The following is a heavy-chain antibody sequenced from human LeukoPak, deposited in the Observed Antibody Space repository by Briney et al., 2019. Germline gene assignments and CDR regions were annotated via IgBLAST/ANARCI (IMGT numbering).Heavy chain of an antibody. CDR1: GGTFSSYA. D-gene: IGHD2-8*01. CDR2: INPNSGGT. V-gene: IGHV1-2*02. J-gene: IGHJ5*02. CDR3: ARGSVLMVYAISSWFDP. Sequence: ASVKVSCKASGGTFSSYAISWVRQAPGQGLEWMGWINPNSGGTNYAQKFQGRVTMTRDTSISTAYMELSRLRSDDTAVYYCARGSVLMVYAISSWFDPWGQGTLVTVSS.